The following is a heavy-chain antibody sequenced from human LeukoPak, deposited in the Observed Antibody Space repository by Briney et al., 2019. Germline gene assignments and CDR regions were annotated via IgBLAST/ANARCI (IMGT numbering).Heavy chain of an antibody. CDR1: GYTFTGSY. Sequence: GASVKVSCRASGYTFTGSYIHWVRQAPGQGLEWMGRVNPNSGVTIYAQKFQGRDTLTRDTSITTAYMELSSLRSDDTAVYYCARTDGVDYWGQGTLVTVSS. V-gene: IGHV1-2*06. J-gene: IGHJ4*02. D-gene: IGHD4-17*01. CDR2: VNPNSGVT. CDR3: ARTDGVDY.